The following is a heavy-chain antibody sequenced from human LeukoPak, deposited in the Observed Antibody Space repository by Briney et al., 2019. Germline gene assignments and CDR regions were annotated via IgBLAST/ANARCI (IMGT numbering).Heavy chain of an antibody. CDR3: ARKAYGLDV. CDR2: IKQDGSEK. Sequence: GGSLRLSCAPSGFTFSSYWMSWVRQAPGKGLEWVANIKQDGSEKYYVDSVKGRFTISRDNAKNSLYLQMSSLRADDTAVYYCARKAYGLDVWGKGTTVTVSS. CDR1: GFTFSSYW. V-gene: IGHV3-7*03. J-gene: IGHJ6*04.